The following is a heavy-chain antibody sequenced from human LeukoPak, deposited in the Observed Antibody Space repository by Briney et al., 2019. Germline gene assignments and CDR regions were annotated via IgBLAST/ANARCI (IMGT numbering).Heavy chain of an antibody. CDR2: ISSSSSYI. J-gene: IGHJ3*02. CDR3: ARDRDDIVVVVAADDDAFDI. D-gene: IGHD2-15*01. Sequence: GGSLRLSCAASGFTFSYTWMSWVRQAPGKGLEWVSSISSSSSYIYYADSVKGRFTISRDNAKNSLYLQMNSLRAEDTAVYYCARDRDDIVVVVAADDDAFDIWGQGTMVTVSS. V-gene: IGHV3-21*01. CDR1: GFTFSYTW.